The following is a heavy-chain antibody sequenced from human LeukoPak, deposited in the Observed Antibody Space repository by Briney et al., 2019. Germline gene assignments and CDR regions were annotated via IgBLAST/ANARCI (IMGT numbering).Heavy chain of an antibody. D-gene: IGHD2-2*01. V-gene: IGHV3-33*01. CDR1: GFTFSDYG. CDR3: ARGGFGEAAAFDY. J-gene: IGHJ4*02. CDR2: IRYDGSKE. Sequence: GWSLRLSCAASGFTFSDYGMHWVRQAPGKGLEWVAVIRYDGSKEYYTDSVEGRFTISRDNSKNTLFLQMNSLRVEDTAVYYCARGGFGEAAAFDYWGQGTLVTVSS.